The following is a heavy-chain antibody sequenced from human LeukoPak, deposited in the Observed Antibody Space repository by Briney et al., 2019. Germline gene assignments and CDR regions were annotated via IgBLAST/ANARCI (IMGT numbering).Heavy chain of an antibody. D-gene: IGHD3-10*01. CDR3: ARAYYFYGGRFGTS. CDR1: GFTFSSYS. Sequence: PGGSQXLSCAASGFTFSSYSKNWVRQAPGKGLEWVSYISSSSSTIYYADSVKGRFTISRDNAKNSLYLQMNSLRAEDTAVYYCARAYYFYGGRFGTSWGQGTLVTVSS. V-gene: IGHV3-48*04. J-gene: IGHJ5*02. CDR2: ISSSSSTI.